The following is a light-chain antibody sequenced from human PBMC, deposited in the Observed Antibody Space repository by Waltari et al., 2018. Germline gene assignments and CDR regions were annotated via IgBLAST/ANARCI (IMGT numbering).Light chain of an antibody. CDR1: SSDVGGYNH. V-gene: IGLV2-8*01. Sequence: QSALTQPRSVSGSPGQSVTISCTGTSSDVGGYNHVSWYQQHPGKAPKVMIYEVSKRPSGGPVRFSGSKSGNTASLTVSGVQAEDEADYYCSSYGGSNNLVFGGGTKLTVL. CDR2: EVS. CDR3: SSYGGSNNLV. J-gene: IGLJ3*02.